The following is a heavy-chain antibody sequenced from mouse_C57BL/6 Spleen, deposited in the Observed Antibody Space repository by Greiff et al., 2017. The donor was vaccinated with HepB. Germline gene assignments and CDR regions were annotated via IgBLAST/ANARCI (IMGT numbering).Heavy chain of an antibody. CDR1: GFNIKDDY. V-gene: IGHV14-4*01. CDR3: TLLLIDY. Sequence: EVKLMESGAELVRPGASVKLSCTASGFNIKDDYMHWVKQRPEQGLEWIGWIDPENGDTEYASKFQGKATITADTSSNTAYLQLSSLTSEDTAVYYCTLLLIDYWGQGTTLTVSS. J-gene: IGHJ2*01. CDR2: IDPENGDT. D-gene: IGHD2-10*01.